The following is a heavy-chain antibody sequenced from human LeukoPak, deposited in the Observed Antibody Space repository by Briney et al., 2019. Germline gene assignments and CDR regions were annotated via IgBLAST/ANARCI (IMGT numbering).Heavy chain of an antibody. Sequence: ASVKVSCKASGYTFTSYGISWVRQAPGQGFEWMGWISAYNGNTNYAQKLQGRVTMTTDTSTSTAYMELRSLRSDDTAVYYCARAKAAAGFVAGNWFDPWGQGTLVTVSS. J-gene: IGHJ5*02. CDR2: ISAYNGNT. D-gene: IGHD6-13*01. CDR1: GYTFTSYG. CDR3: ARAKAAAGFVAGNWFDP. V-gene: IGHV1-18*01.